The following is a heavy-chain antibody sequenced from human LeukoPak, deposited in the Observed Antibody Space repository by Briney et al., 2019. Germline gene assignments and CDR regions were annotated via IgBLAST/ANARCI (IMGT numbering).Heavy chain of an antibody. Sequence: GGSLRLSCAASGFTFSSYARSWVRQAPGKGLEWVSAISGSGGSTYYADSVKGRFTISRDNAKNSLYLQMNSLRAEDTAVYYCARDQTRLGAFDIWGQGTMVTVSS. CDR1: GFTFSSYA. J-gene: IGHJ3*02. CDR2: ISGSGGST. CDR3: ARDQTRLGAFDI. V-gene: IGHV3-23*01.